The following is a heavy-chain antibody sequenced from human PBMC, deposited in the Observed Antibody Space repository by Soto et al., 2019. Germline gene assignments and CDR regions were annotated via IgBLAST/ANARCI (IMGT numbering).Heavy chain of an antibody. D-gene: IGHD2-2*01. CDR2: ISGSGGST. Sequence: PGGSLRLSCAASGFTFSSYAMSWVRQAPGKGLEWVSAISGSGGSTYYADSVKGRFTISRDNSKNTLYLQMNSLRAEDTAVYYCAKEIGYCSSTSCPHDAFDIWGQGTMVTVSS. CDR3: AKEIGYCSSTSCPHDAFDI. V-gene: IGHV3-23*01. CDR1: GFTFSSYA. J-gene: IGHJ3*02.